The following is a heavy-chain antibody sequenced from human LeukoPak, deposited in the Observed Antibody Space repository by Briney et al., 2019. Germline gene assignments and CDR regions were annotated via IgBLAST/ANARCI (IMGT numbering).Heavy chain of an antibody. V-gene: IGHV3-20*04. CDR2: INWNGDST. Sequence: PGGSLRLSCAASGFTFDDYAMSWVRQVPGKGLEWVSGINWNGDSTGYADSVKGRFTISRDNAKNSLYLQMNSLRAEDTAVYYCARENSLGFGESEGWFDPWGQGTLVTVSS. D-gene: IGHD3-10*01. J-gene: IGHJ5*02. CDR3: ARENSLGFGESEGWFDP. CDR1: GFTFDDYA.